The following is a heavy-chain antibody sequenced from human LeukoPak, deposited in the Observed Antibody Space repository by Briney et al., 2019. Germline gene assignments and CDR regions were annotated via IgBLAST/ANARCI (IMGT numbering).Heavy chain of an antibody. J-gene: IGHJ4*02. CDR3: ARDTKYAFDN. CDR1: GFTFSDYS. D-gene: IGHD2-2*01. Sequence: GGSLRLSCAASGFTFSDYSMNWVRQAPWKGLEWISYVGISSGNTKYADSVKGRFTISGDKAKNSLYLQMNSLRVEDTAVYYCARDTKYAFDNWGQGTLVTVSS. V-gene: IGHV3-48*01. CDR2: VGISSGNT.